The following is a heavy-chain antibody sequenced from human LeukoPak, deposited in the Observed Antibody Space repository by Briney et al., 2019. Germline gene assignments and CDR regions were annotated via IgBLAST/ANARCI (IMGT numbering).Heavy chain of an antibody. J-gene: IGHJ4*02. V-gene: IGHV1-2*02. Sequence: ASVKVSCKASEYTFTGYYIHWVRQAPGQGLEWMGWINPNSGGTNYAQKFQGRVTMTRDTSISTAFMELSRLRSDDTAVYYCARVKTMIVVVSLFDYWGQGTLVTVSS. CDR1: EYTFTGYY. D-gene: IGHD3-22*01. CDR2: INPNSGGT. CDR3: ARVKTMIVVVSLFDY.